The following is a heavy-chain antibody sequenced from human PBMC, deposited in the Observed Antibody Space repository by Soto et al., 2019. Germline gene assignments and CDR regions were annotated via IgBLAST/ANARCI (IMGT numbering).Heavy chain of an antibody. D-gene: IGHD5-12*01. J-gene: IGHJ1*01. V-gene: IGHV3-23*01. CDR3: AKDLTGDGYNSNAEYFQH. CDR1: GFTFSSYA. CDR2: ISGSGGST. Sequence: PGGSLRLSCAASGFTFSSYAMSWVRQAPGKGLEWVSAISGSGGSTYYADSVKGRFTISRDNSKNTLYLQMNSLRAEDTAVYYCAKDLTGDGYNSNAEYFQHWGQGTLVTVSS.